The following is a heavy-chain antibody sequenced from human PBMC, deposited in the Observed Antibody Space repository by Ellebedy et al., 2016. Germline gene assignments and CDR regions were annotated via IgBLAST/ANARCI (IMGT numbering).Heavy chain of an antibody. CDR1: GGSFSGYY. J-gene: IGHJ3*02. CDR3: ARGGIVVVPAAIRRGAFDI. CDR2: INHSGST. Sequence: GSLRLXXAVYGGSFSGYYWSWIRQPPGKGLEWIGEINHSGSTNYNPSLKSRVTISVDTSKNQFSLKLSSVTAADTAVYYCARGGIVVVPAAIRRGAFDIWGQGTMVTVSS. D-gene: IGHD2-2*02. V-gene: IGHV4-34*01.